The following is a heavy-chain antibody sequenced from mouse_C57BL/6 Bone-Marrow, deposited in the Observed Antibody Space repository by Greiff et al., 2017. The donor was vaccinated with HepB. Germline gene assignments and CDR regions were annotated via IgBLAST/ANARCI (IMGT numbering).Heavy chain of an antibody. V-gene: IGHV1-15*01. CDR3: TSYYDYDGYAMDY. D-gene: IGHD2-4*01. Sequence: VQLQQSGAELVRPGASVKLSCKASGYTFTDYEMHWVKQTPVNGLEWIGALHPETGGTAYNQKFKGKATLTVDKSSSTAYMELRSLTSEDSAVYYCTSYYDYDGYAMDYWGQGTSVTVSS. CDR1: GYTFTDYE. CDR2: LHPETGGT. J-gene: IGHJ4*01.